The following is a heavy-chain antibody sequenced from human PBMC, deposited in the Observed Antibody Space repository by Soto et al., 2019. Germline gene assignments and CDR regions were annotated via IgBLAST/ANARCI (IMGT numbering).Heavy chain of an antibody. V-gene: IGHV4-31*03. CDR3: ARDRIAAAANYFDY. Sequence: SETLSLTCTVSGGSISSGGYYWSWIRQHPGKGLEWIGYIYYSGSTYYNPSLKSRVTISVDTSKNQFSLKLSSVTAADTAVYYCARDRIAAAANYFDYWGQGTLVTFSS. CDR2: IYYSGST. D-gene: IGHD6-13*01. CDR1: GGSISSGGYY. J-gene: IGHJ4*02.